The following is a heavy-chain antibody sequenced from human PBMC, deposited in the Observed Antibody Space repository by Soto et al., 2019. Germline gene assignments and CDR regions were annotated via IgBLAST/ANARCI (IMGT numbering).Heavy chain of an antibody. J-gene: IGHJ4*02. Sequence: QVQLQQGGAGLLKPSETLSLTCAVYGGSCSGYYWSWIRQPPGKGLEWIGETNHSGSTNYNPSLKSRVTISVDTSKNQFSLKLSSVTAADTAVYYCARGWRLGYSSSRYYFDYWGQGTLVTVSS. CDR2: TNHSGST. V-gene: IGHV4-34*01. D-gene: IGHD6-6*01. CDR3: ARGWRLGYSSSRYYFDY. CDR1: GGSCSGYY.